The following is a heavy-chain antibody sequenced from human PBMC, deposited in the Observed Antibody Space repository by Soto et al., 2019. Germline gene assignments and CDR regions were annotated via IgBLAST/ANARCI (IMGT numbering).Heavy chain of an antibody. CDR1: GFTVSSNY. CDR3: ASTLRYDILTGYRLPDYDY. J-gene: IGHJ4*02. V-gene: IGHV3-66*01. CDR2: IYSGGST. D-gene: IGHD3-9*01. Sequence: PGGSLRLSCAASGFTVSSNYMSWVRQAPGKGLEWVSVIYSGGSTYYADSVKGRFTISRDNSKNTLYLQMNSLRAEDTAVYYCASTLRYDILTGYRLPDYDYWGQGTLVTVSS.